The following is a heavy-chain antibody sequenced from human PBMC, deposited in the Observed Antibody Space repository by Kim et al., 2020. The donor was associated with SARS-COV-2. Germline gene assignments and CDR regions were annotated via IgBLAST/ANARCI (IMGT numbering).Heavy chain of an antibody. CDR1: GFVVSNNY. CDR2: IYNGNSK. CDR3: ARVPDIV. V-gene: IGHV3-53*01. D-gene: IGHD5-12*01. Sequence: GGSLRLSCLVSGFVVSNNYMTWVRQAPGKGLEWVSIIYNGNSKHYADSVKGRFTIFRDNYKNTLHLQMNSLRAEDTTVYYCARVPDIVGGQGTLVTVSS. J-gene: IGHJ4*02.